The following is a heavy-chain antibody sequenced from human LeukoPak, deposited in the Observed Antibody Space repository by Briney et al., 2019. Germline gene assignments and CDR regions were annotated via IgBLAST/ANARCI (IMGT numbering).Heavy chain of an antibody. Sequence: SETLSLTCAVSGGSISSGGYSWSWIRQPPGKGLEWIGYIYHSGSTYYNPSLKSRVTISVDTSKNQFSLKLSSVTAADTAVYYCARHLRFDDWFDPWGQGTLVTVSS. CDR1: GGSISSGGYS. V-gene: IGHV4-30-2*01. CDR2: IYHSGST. D-gene: IGHD3-10*01. J-gene: IGHJ5*02. CDR3: ARHLRFDDWFDP.